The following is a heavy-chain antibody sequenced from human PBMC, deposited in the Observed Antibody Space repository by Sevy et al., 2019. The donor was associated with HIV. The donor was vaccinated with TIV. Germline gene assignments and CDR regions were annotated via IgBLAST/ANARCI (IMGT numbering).Heavy chain of an antibody. CDR1: GLTFSSDS. V-gene: IGHV3-48*02. CDR3: ARDVDTPFVRSFDS. J-gene: IGHJ4*02. Sequence: GGSLRLSCVVSGLTFSSDSMNWVRQAPGKGLEWLAYISSSSRTIYYADSVGGRFTISRDNDKKSVFLQMNRLRDEDSATYYCARDVDTPFVRSFDSWGQGTLVTVSS. CDR2: ISSSSRTI. D-gene: IGHD3-16*02.